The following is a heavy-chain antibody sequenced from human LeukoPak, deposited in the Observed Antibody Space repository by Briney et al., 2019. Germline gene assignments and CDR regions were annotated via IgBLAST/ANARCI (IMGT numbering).Heavy chain of an antibody. CDR2: IYSGGST. V-gene: IGHV3-66*01. D-gene: IGHD1-26*01. J-gene: IGHJ4*02. CDR1: GFTISSYC. CDR3: AIDRRVGATKGCFVY. Sequence: GGSLTLTCTASGFTISSYCMNWFRQPPGKGLEWVSVIYSGGSTYYADSVKGRFTISRDNSKNKLYLQMNSLRAADKAVYYCAIDRRVGATKGCFVYWGEGSLVAVSS.